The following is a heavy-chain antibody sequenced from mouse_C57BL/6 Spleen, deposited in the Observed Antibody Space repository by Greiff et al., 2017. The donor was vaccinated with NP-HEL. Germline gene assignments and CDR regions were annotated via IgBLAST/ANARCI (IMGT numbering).Heavy chain of an antibody. CDR1: GYAFSSSW. CDR2: IYPGDGDT. V-gene: IGHV1-82*01. J-gene: IGHJ3*01. D-gene: IGHD1-1*01. CDR3: ATPLNYYGSSYGSWFAY. Sequence: VQLQQSGPELVKPGASVKISCKASGYAFSSSWMNWVKQRPGKGLEWIGRIYPGDGDTNYNGKFKGKATLTADKSSSTAYMQLSSLTSEDSAVYFCATPLNYYGSSYGSWFAYWGQGTLVTVSA.